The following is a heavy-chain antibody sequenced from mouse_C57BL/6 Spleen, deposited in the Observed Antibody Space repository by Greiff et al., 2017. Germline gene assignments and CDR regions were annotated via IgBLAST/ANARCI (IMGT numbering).Heavy chain of an antibody. CDR1: GYAFSSSG. J-gene: IGHJ4*01. V-gene: IGHV1-82*01. CDR2: IYPGDGDT. D-gene: IGHD2-3*01. Sequence: VQLQQSGPELVKPGASVKISCKASGYAFSSSGMNWVKQRPGKGLEGIGRIYPGDGDTNYNGKFKGKATLTADKASSTAYMQLSSQTSEGSAVYLCTISDGRRAMDYWGQGTSVTVSS. CDR3: TISDGRRAMDY.